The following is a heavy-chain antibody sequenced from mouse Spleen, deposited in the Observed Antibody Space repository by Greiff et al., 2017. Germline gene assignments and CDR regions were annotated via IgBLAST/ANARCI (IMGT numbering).Heavy chain of an antibody. CDR2: ISSGGGST. CDR1: GFAFSSYD. Sequence: EVKLVESGGGLVKPGGSLKLSCAASGFAFSSYDMSWVRQTPEKRLEWVAYISSGGGSTYYPDTVKGRFTISRDNAKNTLYLQMSSLKSEDTAMYYCARHGRDYFDYWGQGTTLTVSS. J-gene: IGHJ2*01. V-gene: IGHV5-12-1*01. CDR3: ARHGRDYFDY.